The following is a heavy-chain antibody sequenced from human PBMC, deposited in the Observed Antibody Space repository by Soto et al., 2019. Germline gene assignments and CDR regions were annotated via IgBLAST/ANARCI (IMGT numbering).Heavy chain of an antibody. Sequence: GGSLRLSCAAAGFTFSSHAMNWVRQAPGKGLEWVAVISFDGSNRYYADSQRGRLTISRDNSRNTLYLQMDNLRPDDTAIYYCARAHGPYYDSSYYGLARNYFDYWGQGTLVTVSS. D-gene: IGHD3-22*01. J-gene: IGHJ4*02. CDR1: GFTFSSHA. CDR2: ISFDGSNR. V-gene: IGHV3-30*03. CDR3: ARAHGPYYDSSYYGLARNYFDY.